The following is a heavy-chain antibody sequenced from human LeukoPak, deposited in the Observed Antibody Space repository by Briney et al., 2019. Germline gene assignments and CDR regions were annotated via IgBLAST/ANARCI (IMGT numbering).Heavy chain of an antibody. CDR1: GFTFSSYG. CDR3: AKDPRPHDYGDPNGDLDWYFDL. CDR2: IRYDGSNK. D-gene: IGHD4-17*01. V-gene: IGHV3-30*02. J-gene: IGHJ2*01. Sequence: GGSLRLSCAASGFTFSSYGMHWVRQAPGKGLEWVAFIRYDGSNKYYADSVKGRFTISRDNSKNTLYLQMNSLRAEDTAVYYCAKDPRPHDYGDPNGDLDWYFDLWGRGTLVTVSS.